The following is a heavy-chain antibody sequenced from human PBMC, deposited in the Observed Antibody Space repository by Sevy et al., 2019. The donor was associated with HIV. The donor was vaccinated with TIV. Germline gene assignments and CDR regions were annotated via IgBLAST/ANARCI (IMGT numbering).Heavy chain of an antibody. D-gene: IGHD3-3*01. V-gene: IGHV3-48*01. Sequence: GGSLRLSCAASGFTFSSYSMNWVRQAPGKGLEWVSYISSSSSTIYYADSVKGRFTISRDNAKNSLYLQMNSLRAEDTAVYYCARQEGEIFGVVMIRPYYYGMDVWGQGTTVTVSS. CDR3: ARQEGEIFGVVMIRPYYYGMDV. CDR1: GFTFSSYS. CDR2: ISSSSSTI. J-gene: IGHJ6*02.